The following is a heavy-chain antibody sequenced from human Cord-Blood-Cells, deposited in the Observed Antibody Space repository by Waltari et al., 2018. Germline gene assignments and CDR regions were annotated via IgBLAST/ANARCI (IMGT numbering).Heavy chain of an antibody. J-gene: IGHJ1*01. V-gene: IGHV4-38-2*02. CDR1: GYSIRSGYY. CDR3: ARSEGSSWYAEYFQH. D-gene: IGHD6-13*01. CDR2: IYHSGST. Sequence: QVQLQESGPGLVKPSETLSPTCTVSGYSIRSGYYWGWIRQPPGKGLEWIGSIYHSGSTYYNPSLKSRVTISVDTSKNQFSLKLSSVTAADTAVYYCARSEGSSWYAEYFQHWGQGTLVTVSS.